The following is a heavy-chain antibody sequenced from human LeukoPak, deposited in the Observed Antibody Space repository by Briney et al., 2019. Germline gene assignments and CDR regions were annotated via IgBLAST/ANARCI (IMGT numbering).Heavy chain of an antibody. Sequence: SETLSLTCTVSGGSVSSHRYYWGWLRQPPGKGLEWIGSVYYSGSTYYNPSLKSRVTISVDTSKNQFSLKLSSVTAADTAVYYCARLDYYDSSGPGYFDLWGRGTLVTVSS. J-gene: IGHJ2*01. CDR3: ARLDYYDSSGPGYFDL. CDR2: VYYSGST. V-gene: IGHV4-39*01. D-gene: IGHD3-22*01. CDR1: GGSVSSHRYY.